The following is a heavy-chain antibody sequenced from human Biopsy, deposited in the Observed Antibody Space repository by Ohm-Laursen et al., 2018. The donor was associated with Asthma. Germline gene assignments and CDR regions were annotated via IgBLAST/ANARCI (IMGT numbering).Heavy chain of an antibody. V-gene: IGHV1-18*01. CDR2: ISVYNGNT. D-gene: IGHD3-10*01. Sequence: GASVKVSCKTSGYTFNSAGNTWVRQAPGQGLEWMGWISVYNGNTKVAQKLQDRVTMITDTSTSTAYMELRSLRSDDTAVYFCARAVDYSHYYGIDVWGQGTTVTVS. J-gene: IGHJ6*02. CDR3: ARAVDYSHYYGIDV. CDR1: GYTFNSAG.